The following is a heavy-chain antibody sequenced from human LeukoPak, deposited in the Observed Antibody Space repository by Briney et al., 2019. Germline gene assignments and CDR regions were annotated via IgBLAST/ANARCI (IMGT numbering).Heavy chain of an antibody. Sequence: GGSLRLSCTASGFTFGDYAMSWVRQAPGKGLEWVANIRDDGGLKNYVDSVKGRFTISRDNAKNSVSLQMNSLRAEDTAVYYCARDLPWGYLDYWGQGTLVTVSS. CDR1: GFTFGDYA. V-gene: IGHV3-7*01. D-gene: IGHD7-27*01. J-gene: IGHJ4*02. CDR2: IRDDGGLK. CDR3: ARDLPWGYLDY.